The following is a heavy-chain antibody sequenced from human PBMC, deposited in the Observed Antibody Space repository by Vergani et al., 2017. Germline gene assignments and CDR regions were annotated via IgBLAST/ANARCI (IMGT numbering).Heavy chain of an antibody. CDR3: AREGVPRCCIVGAPDF. V-gene: IGHV4-31*03. Sequence: QVQLQESGPGLVKASQTLSLTCSVSGAYVGSGGYYWTWVRQRPGMGLDWIGYIYYSGTTYYNPSLESRLTISLDTSENHLSLELTSVTDADTAVYYCAREGVPRCCIVGAPDFWGQGTQVTVSS. CDR1: GAYVGSGGYY. J-gene: IGHJ4*02. CDR2: IYYSGTT. D-gene: IGHD1-26*01.